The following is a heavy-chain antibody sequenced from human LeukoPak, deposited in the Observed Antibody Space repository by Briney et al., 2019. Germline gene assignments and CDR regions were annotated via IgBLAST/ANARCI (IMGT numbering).Heavy chain of an antibody. V-gene: IGHV3-53*01. J-gene: IGHJ5*02. D-gene: IGHD4-17*01. CDR2: IHTSGDT. CDR1: GLTGSHNY. CDR3: IVFGDSNH. Sequence: GGSLRLSCAASGLTGSHNYVSWVRQAAGKGLEWVSAIHTSGDTCYADSVKGRFTIFRDTSKNTLYLQINSLRVEDTAVYYCIVFGDSNHWGQGTLVTVSS.